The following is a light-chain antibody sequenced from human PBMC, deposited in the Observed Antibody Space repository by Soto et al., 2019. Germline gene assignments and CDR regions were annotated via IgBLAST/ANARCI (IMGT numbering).Light chain of an antibody. CDR3: GTWDSSLIAGV. Sequence: QSVLTQPPSVSAAPGQKVTISCSGSSSDIGNNFVSWYQQLPGTAPKIIIYDNNKRPPGIPDRFSGSKSGTSATLGITGLQTGDEAEYYCGTWDSSLIAGVFGGGTKVTVL. V-gene: IGLV1-51*01. CDR1: SSDIGNNF. J-gene: IGLJ3*02. CDR2: DNN.